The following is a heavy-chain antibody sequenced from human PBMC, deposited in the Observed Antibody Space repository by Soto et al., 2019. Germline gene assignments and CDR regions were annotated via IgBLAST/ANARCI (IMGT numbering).Heavy chain of an antibody. CDR3: ARGGYNAYETSPLFFDY. Sequence: PGGSLRLSCTASGFTFGAYAMSWFRQAPGKGLEWVSFIRGKAYGGTTEYAASVRGRFTVSRDDSKSIAYLQMNSRKTEDTAVYYCARGGYNAYETSPLFFDYWGQGTLVTVSS. J-gene: IGHJ4*02. CDR2: IRGKAYGGTT. CDR1: GFTFGAYA. V-gene: IGHV3-49*03. D-gene: IGHD5-12*01.